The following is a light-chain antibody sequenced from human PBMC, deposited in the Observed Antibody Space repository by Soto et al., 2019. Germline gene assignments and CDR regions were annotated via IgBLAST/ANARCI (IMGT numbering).Light chain of an antibody. CDR3: SSYTRSSPDV. CDR1: SSDVGGYDY. J-gene: IGLJ1*01. V-gene: IGLV2-14*01. CDR2: DVS. Sequence: SALTQPASVSGSPGQSITISCTGTSSDVGGYDYVSWYQQLPGEAPKLMIYDVSGGPSGVSNRLLGSSPGDTATLTFSGLQAADEADYFCSSYTRSSPDVFGTAPKVTVL.